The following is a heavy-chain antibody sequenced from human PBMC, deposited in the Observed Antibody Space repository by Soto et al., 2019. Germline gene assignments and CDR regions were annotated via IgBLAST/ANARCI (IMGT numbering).Heavy chain of an antibody. CDR1: GFTFSSYG. J-gene: IGHJ4*02. Sequence: GGSLRLSCAASGFTFSSYGMHWVRQAPGKGLEWVAVIWYDGSNKYYADSVKGRFTISRDNSKNTLYLQMNSLRAEDTAVYYCARDVGGSSPDYFDYWGQGTLVTVSS. V-gene: IGHV3-33*01. CDR3: ARDVGGSSPDYFDY. D-gene: IGHD1-26*01. CDR2: IWYDGSNK.